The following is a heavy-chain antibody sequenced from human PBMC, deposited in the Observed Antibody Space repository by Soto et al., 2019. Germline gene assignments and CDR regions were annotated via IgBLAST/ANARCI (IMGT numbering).Heavy chain of an antibody. CDR3: ARLFPGGMDYNYYYYMDV. D-gene: IGHD4-4*01. J-gene: IGHJ6*03. CDR1: GFTFDDYG. V-gene: IGHV3-20*01. CDR2: INWNGGST. Sequence: GGSLRLSCAASGFTFDDYGMSWVRQAPGKGLEWVSGINWNGGSTGYADSVKGRFTISRDNAKNSLYLQMNSLRAEDTALYHCARLFPGGMDYNYYYYMDVWGKGTTVTVSS.